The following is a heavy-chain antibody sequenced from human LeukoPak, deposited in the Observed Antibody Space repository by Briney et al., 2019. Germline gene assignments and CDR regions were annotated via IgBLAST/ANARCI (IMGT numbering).Heavy chain of an antibody. D-gene: IGHD3-3*01. CDR2: ITSSSNYI. CDR1: GFTFSSYT. V-gene: IGHV3-21*01. J-gene: IGHJ4*02. CDR3: ARDTDSAYYAPGY. Sequence: NPGGSLRLSCAASGFTFSSYTMNWVRQAPGKGLEWVSSITSSSNYIYYADSVKGRFTISRHNAKNSLYLQMNSLRAEDTAVYFCARDTDSAYYAPGYWGQGTLVTVSS.